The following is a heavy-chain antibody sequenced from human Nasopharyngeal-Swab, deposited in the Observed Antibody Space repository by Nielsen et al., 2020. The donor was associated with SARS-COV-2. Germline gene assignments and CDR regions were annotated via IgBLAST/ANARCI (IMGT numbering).Heavy chain of an antibody. V-gene: IGHV4-34*01. J-gene: IGHJ6*03. D-gene: IGHD2-21*02. CDR1: GGSFSGYY. CDR2: VNHRGST. CDR3: ARAGDLTAYYSYYMDV. Sequence: SETLSLTCAVYGGSFSGYYWSWIRQPPGKGLEWIGEVNHRGSTHYNPSLKSRVTISVDTSNNQFSLKLSSVTAADTALYYCARAGDLTAYYSYYMDVWGNGTTVTVSS.